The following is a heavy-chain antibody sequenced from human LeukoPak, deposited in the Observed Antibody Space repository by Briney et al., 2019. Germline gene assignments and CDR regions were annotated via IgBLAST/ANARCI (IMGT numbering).Heavy chain of an antibody. CDR2: IKPDGSEK. Sequence: PGGSLRLSCAASGFTFSRYWMTWVRQTPRKGLEWVANIKPDGSEKYYVDSVKGRFTISRDNAKNSLHLQMNSLRAEDTAVYYCARDGAAALFDYWGQGTLVTVSS. J-gene: IGHJ4*02. CDR1: GFTFSRYW. D-gene: IGHD6-13*01. CDR3: ARDGAAALFDY. V-gene: IGHV3-7*01.